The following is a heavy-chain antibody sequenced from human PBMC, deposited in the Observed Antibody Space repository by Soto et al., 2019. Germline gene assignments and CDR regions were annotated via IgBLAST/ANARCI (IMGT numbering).Heavy chain of an antibody. CDR3: ARARYYGMDV. CDR2: INHSGST. J-gene: IGHJ6*02. Sequence: PSETLSLTCAVYGGSFSGYYWSWIRQPPGKGLEWIGEINHSGSTNYNPSLKSRVTISVDTPKNQFSLKLSSVTAADTAVYYCARARYYGMDVWGQGTTVTVSS. CDR1: GGSFSGYY. V-gene: IGHV4-34*01.